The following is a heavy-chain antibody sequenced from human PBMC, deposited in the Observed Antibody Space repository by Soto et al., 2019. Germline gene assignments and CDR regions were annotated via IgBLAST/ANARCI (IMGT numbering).Heavy chain of an antibody. CDR1: GYTFTSYY. CDR3: ASEGNSYGSAGMFD. Sequence: QVQLVQSGAEVKKAGASVKVSCKASGYTFTSYYLHWVRQAPGLGLEWMGLINASGGTRSYAQRFQGSVTMTSDTATSTVYMELSSLRSDDTAVYYCASEGNSYGSAGMFDWGQGTLVTVSS. J-gene: IGHJ4*02. D-gene: IGHD5-18*01. V-gene: IGHV1-46*01. CDR2: INASGGTR.